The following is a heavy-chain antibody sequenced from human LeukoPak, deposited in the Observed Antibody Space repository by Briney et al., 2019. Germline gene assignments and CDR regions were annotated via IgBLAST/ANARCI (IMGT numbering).Heavy chain of an antibody. CDR3: ARGRPVVTYFDY. CDR2: INHSGST. J-gene: IGHJ4*02. V-gene: IGHV4-34*01. CDR1: GGSFSGYY. Sequence: NPSGTLSLTCAVYGGSFSGYYWSWIRQPPGKGLEWIGEINHSGSTNYNPSLKSRVTISVGTSKNQFSLKLSSVTAADTAVYYCARGRPVVTYFDYWGQGTLVTVSS. D-gene: IGHD3-22*01.